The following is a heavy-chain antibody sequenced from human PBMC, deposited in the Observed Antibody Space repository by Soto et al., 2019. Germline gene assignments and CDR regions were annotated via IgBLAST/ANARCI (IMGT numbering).Heavy chain of an antibody. J-gene: IGHJ4*02. CDR3: ARDGGRGIAVAGDFDY. CDR2: ISSSSSTI. D-gene: IGHD6-19*01. CDR1: GFTFSSYS. Sequence: EVQLVESGGGLVQPGGSLRLSCAASGFTFSSYSMNWVRQAPGKGLEWVSYISSSSSTIYYADSEKGRFTIARDNAKYSLYLQMNSLRDEDTAVYYCARDGGRGIAVAGDFDYWGQGTLVTVSS. V-gene: IGHV3-48*02.